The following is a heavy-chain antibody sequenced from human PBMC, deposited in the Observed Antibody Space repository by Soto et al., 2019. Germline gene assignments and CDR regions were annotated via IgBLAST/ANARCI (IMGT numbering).Heavy chain of an antibody. Sequence: EVQLLESGGGLVQPGGSLRLSCEASGFKFSTYAMSWVRQGPGKGLEWVAVIGGTAVSTDCVDSLKGRCTVSRDNSKNTVYLQLDSLRDDDTAIYYCAKDSTSYNGVYDPFDIWGQGTMVTVSS. CDR1: GFKFSTYA. V-gene: IGHV3-23*01. J-gene: IGHJ3*02. CDR3: AKDSTSYNGVYDPFDI. D-gene: IGHD1-1*01. CDR2: IGGTAVST.